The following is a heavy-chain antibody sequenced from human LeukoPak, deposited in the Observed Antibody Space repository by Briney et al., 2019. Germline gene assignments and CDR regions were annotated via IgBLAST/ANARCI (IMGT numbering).Heavy chain of an antibody. V-gene: IGHV3-30*02. CDR2: IRYDGSNK. D-gene: IGHD3-3*01. J-gene: IGHJ4*02. CDR3: AKDQKYYDFWSGYYPSQHLNEYYFDY. CDR1: GFTFSSYG. Sequence: PGGSLRLSCAASGFTFSSYGMHWVRQAPGKGLEWVAFIRYDGSNKYYADSVKGRFTISRDNSKNTLYLQMNSLRAEDTAVYYCAKDQKYYDFWSGYYPSQHLNEYYFDYWGQGTLVTVSS.